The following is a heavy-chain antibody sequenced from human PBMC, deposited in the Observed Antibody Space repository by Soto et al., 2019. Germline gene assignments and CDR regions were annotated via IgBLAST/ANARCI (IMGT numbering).Heavy chain of an antibody. D-gene: IGHD3-22*01. Sequence: QVQLVQSGAEVKKPGSSVKVSCKASGGTFSSYAISWVRQAPGQGLEWMGGIIPIFGTANYAQKVQGRVTITADESTSTAYMELSSLRSEDTAVYYCARASLPITMIVGLPPDVYWYFDLWGRGTLVTVSS. CDR3: ARASLPITMIVGLPPDVYWYFDL. CDR1: GGTFSSYA. V-gene: IGHV1-69*12. CDR2: IIPIFGTA. J-gene: IGHJ2*01.